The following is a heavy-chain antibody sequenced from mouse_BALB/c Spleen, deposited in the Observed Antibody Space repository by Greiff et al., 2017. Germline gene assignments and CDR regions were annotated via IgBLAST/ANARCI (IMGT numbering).Heavy chain of an antibody. CDR3: ARRGYEAWFAY. V-gene: IGHV1-4*02. CDR2: INPSSGYT. Sequence: QVQLQQSAAELARPGASVKMSCKASGYTFTSYTMHWVKQRPGQGLEWIGYINPSSGYTEYNQKFKDKTTLTADKSSSTAYMQLSSLTSEDSAVYYCARRGYEAWFAYWGQGTLVTVSA. CDR1: GYTFTSYT. J-gene: IGHJ3*01. D-gene: IGHD3-1*01.